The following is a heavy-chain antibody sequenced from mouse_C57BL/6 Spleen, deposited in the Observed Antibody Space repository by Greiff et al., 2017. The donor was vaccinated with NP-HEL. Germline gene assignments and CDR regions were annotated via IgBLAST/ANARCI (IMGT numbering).Heavy chain of an antibody. J-gene: IGHJ2*01. D-gene: IGHD2-5*01. CDR1: GYTFTSYW. CDR2: IDPSDSYT. CDR3: ARRGDSNYFY. Sequence: QVQLQQPGAELVKPGASVKLSCKASGYTFTSYWMQWVKQRPGQGLEWIGEIDPSDSYTNYNQKFKGKATLTVDTSSSTAYMQLSSLTSEDSAVYYCARRGDSNYFYWGQGTTLTVSS. V-gene: IGHV1-50*01.